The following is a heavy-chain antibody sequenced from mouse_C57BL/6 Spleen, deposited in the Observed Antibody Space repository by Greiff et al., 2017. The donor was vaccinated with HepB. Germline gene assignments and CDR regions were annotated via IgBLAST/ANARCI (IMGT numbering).Heavy chain of an antibody. D-gene: IGHD2-5*01. J-gene: IGHJ1*03. V-gene: IGHV1-39*01. CDR3: ARETYSNYRRYFDV. CDR2: INPNYGTT. CDR1: GYSFTDYN. Sequence: LVESGPELVKPGASVKISCKASGYSFTDYNMNWVKQSNGKSLEWIGVINPNYGTTSYNQKFKGKATLTVDQSSSTAYMQLNSLTSEDSAVYYCARETYSNYRRYFDVWGTGTTVTVSS.